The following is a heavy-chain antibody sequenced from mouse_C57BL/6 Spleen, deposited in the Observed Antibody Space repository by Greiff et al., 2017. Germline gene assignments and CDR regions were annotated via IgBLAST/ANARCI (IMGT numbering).Heavy chain of an antibody. CDR3: AREGVVPHWSFDV. CDR2: ISDGGSYT. CDR1: GFTFSSYA. J-gene: IGHJ1*03. Sequence: EVKLVESGGGLVKPGGSLKLSCAASGFTFSSYAMHWVRQTPEKRLEWVATISDGGSYTYYPDNVKGRFTISRDNAKNNLYLQMSQLKSEDTAIYDCAREGVVPHWSFDVWGTGTTLTVSS. D-gene: IGHD1-1*01. V-gene: IGHV5-4*01.